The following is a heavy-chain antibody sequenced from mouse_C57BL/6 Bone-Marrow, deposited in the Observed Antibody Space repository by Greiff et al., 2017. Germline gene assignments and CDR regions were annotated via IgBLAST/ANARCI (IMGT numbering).Heavy chain of an antibody. D-gene: IGHD2-4*01. J-gene: IGHJ3*01. CDR3: VGDYDLAWFAY. CDR1: GFCFNTYA. V-gene: IGHV10-1*01. CDR2: IRRKSNNSAT. Sequence: EVQRVESGGGLVQPKGSLKLSCAASGFCFNTYAMNWVRQAPGTGLDWVARIRRKSNNSATYYADSVKDRFTISRDDSKRVLYLQRNNLKPEDPAMYYCVGDYDLAWFAYWGQGTLVTVSA.